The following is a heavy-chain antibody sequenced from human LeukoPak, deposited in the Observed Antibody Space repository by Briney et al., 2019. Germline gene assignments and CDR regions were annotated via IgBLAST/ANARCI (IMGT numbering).Heavy chain of an antibody. J-gene: IGHJ4*02. V-gene: IGHV5-10-1*01. Sequence: GESLKISCKGSGYSFTTYWITWVRQMPGKGQEWMGRIDPSDSYTNYSPSFQGHVTLSADKSISTAYLQWSSLRASDTAMYYCAISKNTATPGDYWGQGTLVTVS. CDR3: AISKNTATPGDY. CDR1: GYSFTTYW. CDR2: IDPSDSYT. D-gene: IGHD5-18*01.